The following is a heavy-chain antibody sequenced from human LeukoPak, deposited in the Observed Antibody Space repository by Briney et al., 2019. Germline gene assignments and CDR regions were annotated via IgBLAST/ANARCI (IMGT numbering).Heavy chain of an antibody. CDR1: GFTFSSHS. J-gene: IGHJ4*02. Sequence: GGSLRLSCAASGFTFSSHSMNWVRQAPGKGLEWLSYIDSGSGNIYYRDSVKGRFTISRDNAQDSLYLQMDSLRDEDTAVYYCARGGSNSPYYFDYWGQGTLVTVSS. V-gene: IGHV3-48*02. D-gene: IGHD2-2*01. CDR2: IDSGSGNI. CDR3: ARGGSNSPYYFDY.